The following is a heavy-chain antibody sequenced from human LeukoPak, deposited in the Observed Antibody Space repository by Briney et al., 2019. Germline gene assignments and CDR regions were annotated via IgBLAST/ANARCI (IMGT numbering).Heavy chain of an antibody. Sequence: SETLSLTCTVSGGSIISSSYYWGWIRQPPGKGREWIGSLYYRWSTYYNPSRKSRVTMSVDTSKNQFSRKLSAVTSADTAVYYCARNYDGASDYWGQGTLVTVSS. CDR2: LYYRWST. D-gene: IGHD4-23*01. CDR1: GGSIISSSYY. V-gene: IGHV4-39*01. J-gene: IGHJ4*02. CDR3: ARNYDGASDY.